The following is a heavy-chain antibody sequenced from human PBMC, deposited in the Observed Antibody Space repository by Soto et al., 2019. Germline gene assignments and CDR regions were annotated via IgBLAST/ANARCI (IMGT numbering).Heavy chain of an antibody. V-gene: IGHV4-4*07. Sequence: GPAKASETLSLTCTVTGGAISGYYWTWIRQSDGEGLEWIGRIYSSGSTNYNPSLKSRVTTSLDTSMNYFSLRLSSVTAADTAVYYCARGQRFSDWFDPWGQGTLVTVSS. CDR1: GGAISGYY. J-gene: IGHJ5*02. CDR3: ARGQRFSDWFDP. D-gene: IGHD3-3*01. CDR2: IYSSGST.